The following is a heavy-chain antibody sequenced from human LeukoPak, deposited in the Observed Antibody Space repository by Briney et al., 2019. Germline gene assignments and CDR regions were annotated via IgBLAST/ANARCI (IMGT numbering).Heavy chain of an antibody. D-gene: IGHD2-15*01. J-gene: IGHJ4*02. CDR3: ARFLGYSGGSCYFDY. CDR1: GYIFTDYY. V-gene: IGHV1-2*02. Sequence: ASVKVSCKASGYIFTDYYIHWVRQAPGQGLEWMGWINPNSGGTKYAQKFQGRVTMTRDTSISTAYMELSSLKSDDTAVYYCARFLGYSGGSCYFDYWGQGTLVTVSS. CDR2: INPNSGGT.